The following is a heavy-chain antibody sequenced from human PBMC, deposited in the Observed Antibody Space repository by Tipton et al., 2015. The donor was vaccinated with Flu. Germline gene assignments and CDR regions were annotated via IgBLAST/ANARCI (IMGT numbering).Heavy chain of an antibody. J-gene: IGHJ6*02. Sequence: TLSLTCTVSGGSINTGAYYWSWIRQHPGKGLEWIGYIYYSGSTYYNPSLKNRVTISVDTSKNQFSLKLSSVTAADTAVYYCARDGGGYHYGSSGYYFNYGMDVWGQGTTVTVSS. V-gene: IGHV4-31*03. D-gene: IGHD3-22*01. CDR2: IYYSGST. CDR3: ARDGGGYHYGSSGYYFNYGMDV. CDR1: GGSINTGAYY.